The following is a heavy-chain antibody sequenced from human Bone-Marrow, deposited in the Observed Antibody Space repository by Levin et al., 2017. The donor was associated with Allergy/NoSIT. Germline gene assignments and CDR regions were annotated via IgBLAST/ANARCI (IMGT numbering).Heavy chain of an antibody. Sequence: GGSLRLSCVASGFTFDDYAMNWVRQAPGKALEWVSSISWDSESTYYADSVKGRFTISRDNSKNSLYLEMNSLRTEDTALYYCAKDMQTFGLAWYFDLWCRGTLVTVSS. CDR3: AKDMQTFGLAWYFDL. V-gene: IGHV3-43*01. D-gene: IGHD3-10*01. CDR2: ISWDSEST. J-gene: IGHJ2*01. CDR1: GFTFDDYA.